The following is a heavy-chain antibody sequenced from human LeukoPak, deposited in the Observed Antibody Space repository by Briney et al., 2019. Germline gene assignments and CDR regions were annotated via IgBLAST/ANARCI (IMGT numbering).Heavy chain of an antibody. V-gene: IGHV4-59*01. CDR2: IYYSGST. CDR1: GGSISCYY. D-gene: IGHD3-3*01. J-gene: IGHJ3*02. Sequence: PSETLSLTCTVSGGSISCYYWSWIRQPPGKGLEWIGYIYYSGSTNYNPSLKSRVTISVDTSKNQFSLKLSSVTAADTAVYYCARRRSGHDAFDIWGQGTMVTVSS. CDR3: ARRRSGHDAFDI.